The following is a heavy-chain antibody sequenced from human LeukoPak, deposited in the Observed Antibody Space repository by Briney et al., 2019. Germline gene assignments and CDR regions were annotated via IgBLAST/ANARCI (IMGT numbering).Heavy chain of an antibody. V-gene: IGHV4-59*08. J-gene: IGHJ4*02. CDR3: ARGREAQVGAAKRGYLDY. D-gene: IGHD1-26*01. CDR2: IYYSGST. Sequence: SETLSLTCTVSGGSISSYYWSWIRQPPGKGLEWIGYIYYSGSTNYNPSLKSRVTISVDTSKNQFSLKLSSVTAADTAVYYCARGREAQVGAAKRGYLDYWGQGTLVTVSS. CDR1: GGSISSYY.